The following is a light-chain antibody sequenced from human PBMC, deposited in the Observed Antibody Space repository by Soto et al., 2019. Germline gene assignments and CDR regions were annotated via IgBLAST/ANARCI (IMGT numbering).Light chain of an antibody. CDR2: DAS. J-gene: IGKJ5*01. Sequence: LTQSPATLSSSPGESVTLSCRASQNVGTHLAWYQQKPGQAPRLLINDASNRATGIPARFSGSGSGTDFTLTISSLEPEDFAVYYCQQRSNWPITFGQGTRVEI. CDR3: QQRSNWPIT. CDR1: QNVGTH. V-gene: IGKV3-11*01.